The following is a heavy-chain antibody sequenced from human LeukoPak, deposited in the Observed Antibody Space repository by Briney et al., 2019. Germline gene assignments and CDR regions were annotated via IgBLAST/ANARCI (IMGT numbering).Heavy chain of an antibody. V-gene: IGHV3-73*01. CDR3: VALGRYGYGDYVVEYYYYYYMDV. D-gene: IGHD4-17*01. CDR1: GFTFSGSA. Sequence: PGGSLRLSCAASGFTFSGSAMHWVRQASGKGLEWVGRIRSKANSYATAYAASVKGRFTISRDDSKNTAYLQMNSLKTEDTAVYYCVALGRYGYGDYVVEYYYYYYMDVWGKGTTVTVSS. J-gene: IGHJ6*03. CDR2: IRSKANSYAT.